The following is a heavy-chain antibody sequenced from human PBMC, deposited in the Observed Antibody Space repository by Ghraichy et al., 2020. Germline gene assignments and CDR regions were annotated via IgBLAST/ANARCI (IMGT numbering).Heavy chain of an antibody. CDR2: IIPIFGTA. D-gene: IGHD2-2*02. Sequence: SVKVSCKASGGTFSSYAISWVRQAPGQGLEWMGGIIPIFGTANYAQKFQGRVTITADESTSTAYMELSSLRSEDTAVYYCARGGVSKRGRYCSSTSCYKSIDYWGQGTLVTVSS. J-gene: IGHJ4*02. CDR1: GGTFSSYA. V-gene: IGHV1-69*13. CDR3: ARGGVSKRGRYCSSTSCYKSIDY.